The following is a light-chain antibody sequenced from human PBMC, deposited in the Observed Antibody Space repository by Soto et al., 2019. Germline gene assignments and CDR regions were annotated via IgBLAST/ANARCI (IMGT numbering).Light chain of an antibody. Sequence: QSVLTQPASVSGSPGQSITISCTGTSSDVGGYNYVSWYQQHPGKAPKLMIYEVSNRPSGVSNRFSGSKSGNTVSLTISGLQAEDEADYYCSSYTGSSYYVFGSGTKVTVL. CDR3: SSYTGSSYYV. V-gene: IGLV2-14*01. CDR2: EVS. CDR1: SSDVGGYNY. J-gene: IGLJ1*01.